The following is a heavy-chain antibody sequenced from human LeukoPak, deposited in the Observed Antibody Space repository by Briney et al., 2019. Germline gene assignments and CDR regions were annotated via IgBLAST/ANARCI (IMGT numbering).Heavy chain of an antibody. CDR2: IRYDGSNK. V-gene: IGHV3-30*02. CDR3: AKDTGGYFDWSPWAHFDY. J-gene: IGHJ4*02. Sequence: PGGSLRLSCAASGFTFSSYGMHWVRQAPGKGLEWVAFIRYDGSNKYYADSVKGRFTISRDNSKNTLYLQMNSLRAEDTAVYYCAKDTGGYFDWSPWAHFDYWGQGTLVTVSS. CDR1: GFTFSSYG. D-gene: IGHD3-9*01.